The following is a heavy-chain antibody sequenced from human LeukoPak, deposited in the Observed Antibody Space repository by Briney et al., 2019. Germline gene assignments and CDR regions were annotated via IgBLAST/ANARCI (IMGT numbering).Heavy chain of an antibody. CDR2: ISSSSSYI. J-gene: IGHJ5*02. Sequence: GGSLRLSCAASGFTFSSYSMNWVRQAPGKGLEWVSSISSSSSYIYYADSVKGRFTISRDNAKNSLYLQMNSLRAEDTAVYYCARDWEQLLFSQGNWFDPWGQGTLVTVSS. D-gene: IGHD2-2*01. CDR3: ARDWEQLLFSQGNWFDP. V-gene: IGHV3-21*01. CDR1: GFTFSSYS.